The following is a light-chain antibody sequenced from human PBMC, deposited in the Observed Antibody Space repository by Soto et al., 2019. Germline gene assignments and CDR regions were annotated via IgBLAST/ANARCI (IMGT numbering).Light chain of an antibody. CDR1: QSISIW. V-gene: IGKV1-39*01. Sequence: DIQMTQSPSALSASIGDRVTITCRASQSISIWLAWYQQKPGKAPKLLIYAASSLQSGVPSRFSGSGSGTDFTPTISSLQPEDFATYYCQQSYSTPQTFGQGTRLEIK. CDR3: QQSYSTPQT. J-gene: IGKJ5*01. CDR2: AAS.